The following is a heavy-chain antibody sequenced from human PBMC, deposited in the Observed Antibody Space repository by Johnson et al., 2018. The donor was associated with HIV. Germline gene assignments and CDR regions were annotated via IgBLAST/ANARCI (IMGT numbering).Heavy chain of an antibody. Sequence: VQLVESGGGLIQPEGSLRLSCAASGFTVSSNYMSWVRQAPGKGLEWVSVIYSGGSTYYADSVKGRFTVSRDNAKNTLYLQMNSLRAEDTAVYYCARDGLAANAFDTWGQGTMVTVSS. J-gene: IGHJ3*02. D-gene: IGHD3/OR15-3a*01. CDR1: GFTVSSNY. CDR2: IYSGGST. V-gene: IGHV3-53*01. CDR3: ARDGLAANAFDT.